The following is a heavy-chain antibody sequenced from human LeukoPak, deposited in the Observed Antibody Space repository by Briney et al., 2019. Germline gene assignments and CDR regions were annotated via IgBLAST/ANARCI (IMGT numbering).Heavy chain of an antibody. Sequence: PSETLSLTCTVTGTSIRSGSYYWNWIRQAAGKGLEWIGRMYIGGRTTYNPSLKSRVTISLETTENQFSLRLRSVTAADTAVYYGAREGIAVADTNYYYYMDVWGKGTWVTVSS. CDR3: AREGIAVADTNYYYYMDV. J-gene: IGHJ6*03. V-gene: IGHV4-61*02. D-gene: IGHD6-19*01. CDR1: GTSIRSGSYY. CDR2: MYIGGRT.